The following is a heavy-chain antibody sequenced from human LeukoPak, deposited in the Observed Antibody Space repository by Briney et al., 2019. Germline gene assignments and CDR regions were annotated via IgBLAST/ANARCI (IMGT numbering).Heavy chain of an antibody. Sequence: GGSLRLSCAASGFTFSSYSMNWVRQAPGKGLEWVSSISSSSSYIYYADSVKGRFAISRDNAKNSLYLQMNSLRAEDTAVYYCARGELRCSGTSCSIGSFDYWGQGTLVTVSS. V-gene: IGHV3-21*01. CDR3: ARGELRCSGTSCSIGSFDY. J-gene: IGHJ4*02. CDR2: ISSSSSYI. CDR1: GFTFSSYS. D-gene: IGHD2-2*01.